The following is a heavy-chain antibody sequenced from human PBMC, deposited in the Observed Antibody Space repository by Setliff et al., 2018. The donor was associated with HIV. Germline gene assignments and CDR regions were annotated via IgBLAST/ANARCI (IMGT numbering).Heavy chain of an antibody. D-gene: IGHD2-8*01. J-gene: IGHJ4*02. V-gene: IGHV3-30*18. CDR2: ISYDGSKK. CDR3: VKVAYCTNGVCYHYFGS. Sequence: PGGSLRLSCAASGFTFSSYEINWVRQAPGKGLEWVALISYDGSKKFYADSVKGRFTISRDNSKNTLYLQMNSLRAEDTAVYYCVKVAYCTNGVCYHYFGSWGQGTLVTVSS. CDR1: GFTFSSYE.